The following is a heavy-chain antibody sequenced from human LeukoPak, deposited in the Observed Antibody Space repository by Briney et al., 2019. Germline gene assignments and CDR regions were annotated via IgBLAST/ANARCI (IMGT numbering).Heavy chain of an antibody. Sequence: GGSLRLSCAASGFTFSSYGMHWVRQAPGKGLEWVAFIRYDGSNKYYADSVKGRFTISRDNSKNTLYLQMNSLRAEDTAVYYCAKEGYCTNGVCYSIDYWGQGTLVTVSS. D-gene: IGHD2-8*01. CDR2: IRYDGSNK. J-gene: IGHJ4*02. CDR1: GFTFSSYG. CDR3: AKEGYCTNGVCYSIDY. V-gene: IGHV3-30*02.